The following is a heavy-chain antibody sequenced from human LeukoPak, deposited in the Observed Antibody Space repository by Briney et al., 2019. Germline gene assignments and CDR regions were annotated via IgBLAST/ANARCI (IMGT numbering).Heavy chain of an antibody. Sequence: GGSLRFSCTGFGFTFRSFWMGWVRQAPGKGPEWVANIKFDGTATNYVDSVKGRFTISRDNAKNSLYLQMNSLRAEDTALYYCAKGPYDSSGYYYVGYFDYWGQGTLVTVSS. J-gene: IGHJ4*02. CDR3: AKGPYDSSGYYYVGYFDY. D-gene: IGHD3-22*01. V-gene: IGHV3-7*03. CDR1: GFTFRSFW. CDR2: IKFDGTAT.